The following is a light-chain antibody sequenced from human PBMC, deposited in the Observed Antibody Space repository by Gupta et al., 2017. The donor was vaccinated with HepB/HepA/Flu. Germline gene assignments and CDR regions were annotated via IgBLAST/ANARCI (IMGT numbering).Light chain of an antibody. V-gene: IGKV1-17*01. CDR1: QGISND. Sequence: DLQLTQSPSSLSASVGDRVTITCRASQGISNDLGWCQQKPGIAPKRLIYAASILLSGVPSRFSGSGSGTEFTLTISSLQTEDFATYYCLQYHSYPRTFGKGTKVEIK. J-gene: IGKJ1*01. CDR2: AAS. CDR3: LQYHSYPRT.